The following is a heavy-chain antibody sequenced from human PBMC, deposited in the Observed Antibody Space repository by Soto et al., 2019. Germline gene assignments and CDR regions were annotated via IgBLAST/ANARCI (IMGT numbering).Heavy chain of an antibody. V-gene: IGHV4-4*07. CDR2: IFSSGST. CDR1: GGSINTFY. CDR3: AREGFYSAYNFAHGIQLWSFDF. J-gene: IGHJ4*02. Sequence: QVRLQESGPGLLKPSETLSLTCTVSGGSINTFYWSWVRQPAGKGLEWIGRIFSSGSTSFNPSLESRVAMSVDTSKNPFSLNLSSVTAADMAVYYCAREGFYSAYNFAHGIQLWSFDFWGQGALVTVSS. D-gene: IGHD5-12*01.